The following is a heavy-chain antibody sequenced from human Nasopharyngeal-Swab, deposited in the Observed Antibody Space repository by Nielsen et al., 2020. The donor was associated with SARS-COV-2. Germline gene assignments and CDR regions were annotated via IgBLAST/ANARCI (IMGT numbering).Heavy chain of an antibody. J-gene: IGHJ6*02. V-gene: IGHV3-48*01. CDR2: ISSSSSTI. CDR3: AKAEGSNNYYYYGMDV. Sequence: VCQAPGKGLEWVSYISSSSSTIYYADSVKGRFTISRDNAKNTLYLQMNSLRAEDTAVYYCAKAEGSNNYYYYGMDVWGQGTTVTVSS. D-gene: IGHD6-13*01.